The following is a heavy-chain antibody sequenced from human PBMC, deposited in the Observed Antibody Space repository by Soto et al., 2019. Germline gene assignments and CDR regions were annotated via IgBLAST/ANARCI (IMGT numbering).Heavy chain of an antibody. CDR1: GGSFSGYY. J-gene: IGHJ4*02. Sequence: SETLSLTCAVYGGSFSGYYWRWIRQPPGKGLEWIEEINHSGSTNYNPSLKSRVTISVDTSKNQFSLKLSSVTAADTAVYYCARTEYSSAYPAGPIVKWGQGTLVNVSS. D-gene: IGHD6-19*01. CDR3: ARTEYSSAYPAGPIVK. CDR2: INHSGST. V-gene: IGHV4-34*01.